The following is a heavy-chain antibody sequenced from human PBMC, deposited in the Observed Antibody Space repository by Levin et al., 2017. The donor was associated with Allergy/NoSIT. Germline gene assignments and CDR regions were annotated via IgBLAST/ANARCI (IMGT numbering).Heavy chain of an antibody. V-gene: IGHV4-34*01. D-gene: IGHD3-16*02. CDR2: INHSGSA. CDR1: GGSFSAYY. CDR3: ARGVGGFWGTYRIDY. Sequence: SQTLSLTCAVYGGSFSAYYWTWIRQPPGKGLEWVGEINHSGSANYNPSLKSRVTISVDTSKNQFSLKLSSVTAADTAVYYCARGVGGFWGTYRIDYWGQGTLVTVSS. J-gene: IGHJ4*02.